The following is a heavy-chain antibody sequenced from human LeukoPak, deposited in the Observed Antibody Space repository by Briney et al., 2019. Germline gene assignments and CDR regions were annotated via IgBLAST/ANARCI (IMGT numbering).Heavy chain of an antibody. J-gene: IGHJ5*02. Sequence: ASVKVSCKASGYTFTGYYMHWVRQAPGQGLEWMGWINPNSGGTNYAQKFQGRVTMTRDTSISTAYMELSRLRSDDTAVYYCARDIVVVVAAVLQFDPWRQGTLVTVSS. CDR3: ARDIVVVVAAVLQFDP. CDR1: GYTFTGYY. CDR2: INPNSGGT. V-gene: IGHV1-2*02. D-gene: IGHD2-15*01.